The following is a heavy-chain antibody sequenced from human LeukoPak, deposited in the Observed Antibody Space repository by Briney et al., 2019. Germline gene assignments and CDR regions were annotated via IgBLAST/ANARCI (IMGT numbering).Heavy chain of an antibody. CDR3: ARERRITMVQGPFGIEYYYYYYMDV. CDR2: TYYRSKWYN. Sequence: SQTLSLTCAISGDSVSSNSAAWNWIRQSPSRGLEWLGRTYYRSKWYNDYAVSVKSRITINPDTSKNQFSLQLNSVTPEDTAVYYCARERRITMVQGPFGIEYYYYYYMDVWGKGTTVTVSS. V-gene: IGHV6-1*01. D-gene: IGHD3-10*01. CDR1: GDSVSSNSAA. J-gene: IGHJ6*03.